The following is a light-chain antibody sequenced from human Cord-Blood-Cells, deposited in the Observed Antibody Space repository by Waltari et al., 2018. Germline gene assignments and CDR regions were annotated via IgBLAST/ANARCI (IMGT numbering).Light chain of an antibody. J-gene: IGKJ3*01. V-gene: IGKV3-15*01. CDR1: KSVSSN. CDR2: GAS. CDR3: QQYNNWPPFT. Sequence: EIVMTQSPATLSVSPGERATLSCRASKSVSSNLAWYQQKPGQDPRLLISGASTRATGIPARFSGSGSGTEFTLTISSLQSEDFAVYYCQQYNNWPPFTFGPGTKVDIK.